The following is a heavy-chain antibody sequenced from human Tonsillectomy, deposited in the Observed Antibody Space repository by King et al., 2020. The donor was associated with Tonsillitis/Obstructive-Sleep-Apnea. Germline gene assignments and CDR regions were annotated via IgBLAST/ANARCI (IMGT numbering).Heavy chain of an antibody. CDR1: GFTFDDYA. CDR3: ARDYYYASSGYSNAFDI. D-gene: IGHD3-22*01. CDR2: ISWNSAII. V-gene: IGHV3-9*01. Sequence: VQLVESGGGLLQPGRSLRLSCAASGFTFDDYAMHWVRQTPGKGLEWLSGISWNSAIINYADSVKGRFTISRDNAKNSLYVQMNSLRAEDTAFYYCARDYYYASSGYSNAFDIWGQGTMVTVSS. J-gene: IGHJ3*02.